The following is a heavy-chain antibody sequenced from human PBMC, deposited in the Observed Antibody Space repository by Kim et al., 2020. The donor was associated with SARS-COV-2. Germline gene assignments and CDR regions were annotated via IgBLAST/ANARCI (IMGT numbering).Heavy chain of an antibody. Sequence: ASVKVSCKASGYTFTSYGISWVRQAPGQGLEWMGWISAYNGNTNYAQKLQGRVTMTTDTSTSTAYMELRSLRSDDTAVYYCARCGYCSSTSCQRVCPIDYWGQGTLVTVSS. CDR3: ARCGYCSSTSCQRVCPIDY. D-gene: IGHD2-2*01. CDR1: GYTFTSYG. J-gene: IGHJ4*02. CDR2: ISAYNGNT. V-gene: IGHV1-18*01.